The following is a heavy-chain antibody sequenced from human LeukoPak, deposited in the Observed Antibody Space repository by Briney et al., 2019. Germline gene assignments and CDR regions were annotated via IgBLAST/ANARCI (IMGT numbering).Heavy chain of an antibody. D-gene: IGHD1-7*01. CDR3: ARGHLNWNYGFDP. CDR1: DGSVSSYY. Sequence: SETLSLTCTVSDGSVSSYYWSWIRQPPGKGLEWIGYIYFSGTTNYNPSLKSRVTISVDTSKNQFSLKLSSVTAADTAVYYCARGHLNWNYGFDPWGQGTLVTVSS. J-gene: IGHJ5*02. V-gene: IGHV4-59*02. CDR2: IYFSGTT.